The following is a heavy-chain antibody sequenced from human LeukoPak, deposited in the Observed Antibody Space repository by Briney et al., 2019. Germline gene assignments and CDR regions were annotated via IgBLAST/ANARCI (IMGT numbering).Heavy chain of an antibody. V-gene: IGHV1-69*13. J-gene: IGHJ4*02. CDR1: GGTFSSYA. CDR3: ARGQIRYDFWSGYYK. CDR2: IIPIFGTA. Sequence: ASVKVSCKASGGTFSSYAISWVRQAPGQGLEWMGGIIPIFGTANYAQKFQGRVTITADESTSTAYMELSSLRSEDTAVYYCARGQIRYDFWSGYYKWGQGTLGTVSS. D-gene: IGHD3-3*01.